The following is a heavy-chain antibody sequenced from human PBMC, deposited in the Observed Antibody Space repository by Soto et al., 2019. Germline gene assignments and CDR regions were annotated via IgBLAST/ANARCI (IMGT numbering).Heavy chain of an antibody. CDR1: GFSLSNARLG. V-gene: IGHV2-26*01. D-gene: IGHD3-22*01. CDR3: ARIPVIYYESSGYDWSFDI. CDR2: IFSNGEK. Sequence: QVTLKESGPVLVKPTESLTLTCTVSGFSLSNARLGVGWIRQPPGKALEWLAHIFSNGEKSYSTSLKSRLTISKDTSKSQVVLTMTNMDPVDTATYNWARIPVIYYESSGYDWSFDIWGQGTMVTVSS. J-gene: IGHJ3*02.